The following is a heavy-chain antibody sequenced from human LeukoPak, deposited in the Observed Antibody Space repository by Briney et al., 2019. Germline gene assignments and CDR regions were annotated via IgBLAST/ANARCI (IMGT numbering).Heavy chain of an antibody. CDR3: AREHCSGGSCYSIYYYYYMDV. V-gene: IGHV4-39*07. D-gene: IGHD2-15*01. CDR2: IYYSGST. CDR1: GDSISSSSYY. Sequence: SETLSLTCTVSGDSISSSSYYWGWIRQPPGKGLEWIGSIYYSGSTYYNPSLKSRVTISVDTSKNQFSLKLSSVTAADPAVYYCAREHCSGGSCYSIYYYYYMDVWGKGTTVTVSS. J-gene: IGHJ6*03.